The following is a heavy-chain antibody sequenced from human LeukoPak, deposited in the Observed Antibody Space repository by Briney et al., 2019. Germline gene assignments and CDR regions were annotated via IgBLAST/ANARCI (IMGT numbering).Heavy chain of an antibody. J-gene: IGHJ3*02. CDR2: INHSGST. CDR3: ASGGKDAFDI. V-gene: IGHV4-34*01. CDR1: GGSFSGYY. Sequence: PSETLSLTCAVYGGSFSGYYWSWIRQPPGKGLEWIGEINHSGSTNYNPSLKSRVTISVDTSKNQFSLKLSSVTAADTAVYYCASGGKDAFDIWGQGTMVTVSS.